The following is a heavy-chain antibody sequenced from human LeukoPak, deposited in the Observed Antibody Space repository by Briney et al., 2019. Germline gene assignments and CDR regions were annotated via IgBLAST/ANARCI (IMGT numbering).Heavy chain of an antibody. V-gene: IGHV1-2*02. Sequence: GASVKVSCKASGYTFTSYGISWVRQAPGQGLEGMGWINPNSGGTNYAQKFQGRVTMTRDTSISTAYMELSRLRSDDTAVYYCARYGIGDDSSGYQPFDYWGQGTLVTVSS. CDR3: ARYGIGDDSSGYQPFDY. J-gene: IGHJ4*02. CDR1: GYTFTSYG. D-gene: IGHD3-22*01. CDR2: INPNSGGT.